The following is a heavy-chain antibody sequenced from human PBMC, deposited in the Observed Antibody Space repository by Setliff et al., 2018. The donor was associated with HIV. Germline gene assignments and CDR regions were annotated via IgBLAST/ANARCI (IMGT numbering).Heavy chain of an antibody. CDR3: ARDPGYTFGSTFHFDY. V-gene: IGHV4-4*07. D-gene: IGHD5-18*01. CDR2: IHSGGNT. Sequence: PSETLSLTCSVSGAPMSGFYWNWIRQPAGKGLEWIGRIHSGGNTNHNPSLKSRITMSVDTSKSHFSLSLSSVTVADTAVYFCARDPGYTFGSTFHFDYWGQGTLVTVSS. CDR1: GAPMSGFY. J-gene: IGHJ4*02.